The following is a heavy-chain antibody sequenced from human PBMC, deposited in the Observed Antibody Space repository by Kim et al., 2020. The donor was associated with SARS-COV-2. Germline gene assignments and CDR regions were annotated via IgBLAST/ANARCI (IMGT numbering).Heavy chain of an antibody. CDR3: ARSLLEWSQPLDS. J-gene: IGHJ5*01. V-gene: IGHV4-30-4*05. D-gene: IGHD3-3*01. Sequence: CNLSLKSRVTRSVDTPKHQFSLKLSSVTGADTAVYYCARSLLEWSQPLDSWGQGTRVTVSS.